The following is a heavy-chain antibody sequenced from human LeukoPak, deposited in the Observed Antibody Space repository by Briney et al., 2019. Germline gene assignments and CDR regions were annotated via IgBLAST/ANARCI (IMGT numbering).Heavy chain of an antibody. CDR1: GGSISSYY. D-gene: IGHD6-13*01. V-gene: IGHV4-59*08. J-gene: IGHJ4*02. Sequence: SETLSLTCTVSGGSISSYYWSWIRQPPGKGLEWIGYICYSGSTNYNPSLKSRVTISVDTSKNQFSLKLSSVTAADTAVYYCARHRPYSSSWYRSIQFDYWGQGTLVTVSS. CDR2: ICYSGST. CDR3: ARHRPYSSSWYRSIQFDY.